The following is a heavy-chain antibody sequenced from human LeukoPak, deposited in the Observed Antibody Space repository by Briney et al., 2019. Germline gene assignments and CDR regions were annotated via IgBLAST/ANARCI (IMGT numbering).Heavy chain of an antibody. D-gene: IGHD4/OR15-4a*01. Sequence: ASVKVSCKASGGTFSSYAISWVRQAPGQGLEWMGRIIPILGIANYAQKFQGRVTITADKSTSTAYMELSSLRSEDTAVYYCARGVTVVEPHLPHYYCGMDVWGQGTTVTVSS. CDR1: GGTFSSYA. CDR3: ARGVTVVEPHLPHYYCGMDV. CDR2: IIPILGIA. J-gene: IGHJ6*02. V-gene: IGHV1-69*04.